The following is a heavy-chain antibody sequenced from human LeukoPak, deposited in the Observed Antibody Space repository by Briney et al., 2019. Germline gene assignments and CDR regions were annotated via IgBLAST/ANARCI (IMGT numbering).Heavy chain of an antibody. D-gene: IGHD5-24*01. J-gene: IGHJ6*02. CDR2: IIPIFGTA. Sequence: GASVTVSCKASGYTFTSYYMHWVRQAPGQGLEWMGGIIPIFGTANYAQKFQGRVTITADESTSTAYMELSSLRSEDTAVYYCARVEMATIGRHNYYGMDGGGQGTTVTVS. CDR1: GYTFTSYY. CDR3: ARVEMATIGRHNYYGMDG. V-gene: IGHV1-69*13.